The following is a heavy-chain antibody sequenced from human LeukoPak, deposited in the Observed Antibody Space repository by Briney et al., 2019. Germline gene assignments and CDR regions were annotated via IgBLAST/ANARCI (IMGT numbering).Heavy chain of an antibody. J-gene: IGHJ4*02. CDR3: ARRVGRGYSYGPNYFFDY. D-gene: IGHD5-18*01. CDR1: GGSISSTSYY. V-gene: IGHV4-39*01. CDR2: IYYSGST. Sequence: SETLSLTCTVSGGSISSTSYYWGWIRQPPGKGLEWIGSIYYSGSTYYNPSLKSRVAMSVDTSKNQFSLKVTPVTAADTAVFYCARRVGRGYSYGPNYFFDYWGQGTLVTVSS.